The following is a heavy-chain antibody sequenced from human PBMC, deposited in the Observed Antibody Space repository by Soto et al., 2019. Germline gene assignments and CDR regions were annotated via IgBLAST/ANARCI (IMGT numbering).Heavy chain of an antibody. CDR3: ARGRAGTTGTTPNDY. Sequence: ASVKVACKASGYTFTSYGISWVRQAPGQGLEWMGWSSAYNGNTNYAQKLQGRVTMTTDTSTSTAYMELRSLRSDDTAVYYCARGRAGTTGTTPNDYWGQGTLVTVSS. CDR1: GYTFTSYG. J-gene: IGHJ4*02. CDR2: SSAYNGNT. V-gene: IGHV1-18*01. D-gene: IGHD1-1*01.